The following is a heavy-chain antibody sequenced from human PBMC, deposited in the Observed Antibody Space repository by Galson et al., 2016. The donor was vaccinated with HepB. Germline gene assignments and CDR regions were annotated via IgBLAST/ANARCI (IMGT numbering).Heavy chain of an antibody. D-gene: IGHD3-3*01. Sequence: SLRLSCAASEFTFSRYWMNWVRRAPGKGLEWVANIKEDGSDKYYVDSVKGRFTISRDKAKNSLYLQMNTLRAEDTAGYYCARDVVNFWSGSYYFDYWGQGTLVTVSS. CDR1: EFTFSRYW. CDR2: IKEDGSDK. CDR3: ARDVVNFWSGSYYFDY. J-gene: IGHJ4*02. V-gene: IGHV3-7*03.